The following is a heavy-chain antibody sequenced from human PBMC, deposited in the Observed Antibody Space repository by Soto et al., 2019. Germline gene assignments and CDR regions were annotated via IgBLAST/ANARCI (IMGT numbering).Heavy chain of an antibody. J-gene: IGHJ5*02. D-gene: IGHD3-10*01. CDR3: AAMVRGVTTLDP. CDR1: GFTFSSYA. Sequence: PGGSLRLSCAASGFTFSSYAMSWVRQAPGKGLEWVSAISGSGGSTYYADSVKGRFTISRDNSKNTLYLQMNSLRAEDTAVYYCAAMVRGVTTLDPWGQGTLVTVSS. V-gene: IGHV3-23*01. CDR2: ISGSGGST.